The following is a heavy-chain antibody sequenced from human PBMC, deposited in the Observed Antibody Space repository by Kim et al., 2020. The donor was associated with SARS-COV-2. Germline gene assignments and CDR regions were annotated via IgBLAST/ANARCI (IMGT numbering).Heavy chain of an antibody. CDR1: GASISATSHY. J-gene: IGHJ5*02. Sequence: SETLSLTCTVSGASISATSHYWGLIRQPPWRGLEWIGTVYFRGSTFYNPALKSRVTISVDTSKNQFSLRLVSVTAADTAVYYCARVPSFYYTSMIYRWFDPWDQGTLVTVSS. CDR2: VYFRGST. V-gene: IGHV4-39*07. CDR3: ARVPSFYYTSMIYRWFDP. D-gene: IGHD1-26*01.